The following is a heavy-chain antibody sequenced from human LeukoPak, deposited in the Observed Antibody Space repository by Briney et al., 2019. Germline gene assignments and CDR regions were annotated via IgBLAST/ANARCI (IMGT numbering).Heavy chain of an antibody. CDR1: GGTFSSYA. CDR3: AREYYCSGGSCYLSWFDP. J-gene: IGHJ5*02. D-gene: IGHD2-15*01. V-gene: IGHV1-69*05. CDR2: IIPIFGTA. Sequence: ASVKVSCKASGGTFSSYAISWVRQAPGQGLEWMGGIIPIFGTANYAQKFQGRVTITTDESTSTAYMELSSLRSEDTAVYYCAREYYCSGGSCYLSWFDPRGQGTLVTVSS.